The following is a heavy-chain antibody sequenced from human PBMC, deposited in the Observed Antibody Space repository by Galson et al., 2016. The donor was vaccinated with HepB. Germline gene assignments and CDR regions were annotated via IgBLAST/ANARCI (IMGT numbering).Heavy chain of an antibody. CDR2: IYWDGDT. V-gene: IGHV2-5*02. D-gene: IGHD1-26*01. J-gene: IGHJ4*02. CDR1: GFSISTNGVG. CDR3: AHRGVGGARPFDF. Sequence: PALVKPTQTLSLTCTLSGFSISTNGVGVVWIRQPPGKALEWLALIYWDGDTRYRYSLRHRLTITKDTSTNHVVLTVRNVNPMDSGTYFCAHRGVGGARPFDFWGQGTVVTVSS.